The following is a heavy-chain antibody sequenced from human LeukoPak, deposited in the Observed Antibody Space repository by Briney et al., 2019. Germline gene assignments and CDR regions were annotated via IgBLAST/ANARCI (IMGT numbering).Heavy chain of an antibody. D-gene: IGHD2-2*01. V-gene: IGHV3-23*01. CDR3: AKHGHCSSISCSSDWFDP. CDR2: ISGSSGST. J-gene: IGHJ5*02. CDR1: GFTFSDYY. Sequence: PGGSLRLSCAASGFTFSDYYMSWVRQAPGKGLEWVSVISGSSGSTYYADSVKGRFTISRDNSKNTLYLQMNSLRVEDTAVYYCAKHGHCSSISCSSDWFDPWGQGTLVTVSS.